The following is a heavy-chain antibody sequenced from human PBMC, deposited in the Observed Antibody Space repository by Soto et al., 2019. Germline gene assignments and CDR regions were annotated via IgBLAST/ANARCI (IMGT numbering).Heavy chain of an antibody. D-gene: IGHD6-13*01. V-gene: IGHV3-53*01. CDR1: GFTVSSNY. Sequence: PGGSLRLSCAVSGFTVSSNYMSWVRQAPGKGLEWVSVIYSGGSTYYADSVKGRFTISRDNSKNTLYLQMNSLRAEDTAVYYCARAGAAAGIVEHYYYYGMDVWGQGTTVTVSS. J-gene: IGHJ6*02. CDR2: IYSGGST. CDR3: ARAGAAAGIVEHYYYYGMDV.